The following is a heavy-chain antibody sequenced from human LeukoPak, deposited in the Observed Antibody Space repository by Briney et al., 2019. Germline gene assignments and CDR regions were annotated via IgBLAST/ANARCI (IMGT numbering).Heavy chain of an antibody. CDR3: ARDLNGYNKEFDY. CDR2: INPKNGGT. Sequence: GASVKVSCKTSGYTFTGYYMHWVRQAPGQGLEWMGWINPKNGGTSYAQKFQGRVTMTRDTSISTAFMDLSALRSDDTAVYYCARDLNGYNKEFDYWSQGTLVTVSS. D-gene: IGHD5-24*01. CDR1: GYTFTGYY. V-gene: IGHV1-2*02. J-gene: IGHJ4*02.